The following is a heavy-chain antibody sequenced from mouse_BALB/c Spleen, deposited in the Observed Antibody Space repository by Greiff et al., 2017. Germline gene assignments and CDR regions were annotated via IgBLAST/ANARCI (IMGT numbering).Heavy chain of an antibody. Sequence: VQLQESGPGLVAPSQSLSITCTVSGFSLTSYGVHWVRQPPGKGLEWLGVIWAGGSTNYNSALMSRLSISKDNSKSQVFLKMNSLQTDDTAMYYCARGFITTVVALYYYAMDYWGQGTSVTVSS. J-gene: IGHJ4*01. CDR1: GFSLTSYG. D-gene: IGHD1-1*01. CDR3: ARGFITTVVALYYYAMDY. V-gene: IGHV2-9*02. CDR2: IWAGGST.